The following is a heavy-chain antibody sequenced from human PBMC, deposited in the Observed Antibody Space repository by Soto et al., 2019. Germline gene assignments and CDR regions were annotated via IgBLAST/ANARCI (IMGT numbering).Heavy chain of an antibody. CDR3: ARTPPMVRAGKAFDI. Sequence: SETLSLTCTVSGGSISSGGYYWSWIRQHPGKGLEWIGYIYYSGSTYYNPSLKSRVTISVDTSKNQFSLKLSSVTAADTAVYYCARTPPMVRAGKAFDIWGQGTMVTVSS. J-gene: IGHJ3*02. D-gene: IGHD3-10*01. V-gene: IGHV4-31*03. CDR2: IYYSGST. CDR1: GGSISSGGYY.